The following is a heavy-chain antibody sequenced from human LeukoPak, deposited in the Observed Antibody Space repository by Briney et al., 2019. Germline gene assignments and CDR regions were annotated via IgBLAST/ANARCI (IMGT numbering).Heavy chain of an antibody. V-gene: IGHV3-23*01. CDR2: ISGNGGAT. Sequence: GGSLRLSCAAPGFTFSSYAMGWVRQAPGKGLEWVSAISGNGGATYYADSVKGRFSISRDNSKNTLYLDMNSLRGDDTAVYYCARRGGGGDWGDFDIWGQGTMVTVSS. CDR1: GFTFSSYA. J-gene: IGHJ3*02. D-gene: IGHD2-21*02. CDR3: ARRGGGGDWGDFDI.